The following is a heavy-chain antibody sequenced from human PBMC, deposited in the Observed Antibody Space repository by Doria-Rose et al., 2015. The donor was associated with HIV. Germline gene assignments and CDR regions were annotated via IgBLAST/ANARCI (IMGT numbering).Heavy chain of an antibody. CDR3: ARIKSSRWYHKYYFDF. CDR1: GVSLSSPGMG. J-gene: IGHJ4*02. D-gene: IGHD6-13*01. V-gene: IGHV2-26*01. CDR2: TFSDDER. Sequence: QESGPVPVKPTETLTLTCTVSGVSLSSPGMGVSRIRQPPGKALEWLANTFSDDERSYTTSLKSRLTISRGTSKSQVVLTMTDMDPVDTATYYCARIKSSRWYHKYYFDFWGQGTLVIVSA.